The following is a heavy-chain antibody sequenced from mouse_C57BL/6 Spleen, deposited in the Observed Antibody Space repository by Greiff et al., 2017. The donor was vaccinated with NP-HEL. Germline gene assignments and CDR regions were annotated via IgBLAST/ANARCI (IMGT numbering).Heavy chain of an antibody. CDR1: GYTFTNYW. CDR3: ASGSSRYFDY. J-gene: IGHJ2*01. CDR2: IYPGGGYT. Sequence: QVQLQQSGAELVRPGTSVKMSCKASGYTFTNYWIGWAKQRPGHGLEWIGDIYPGGGYTNYNEKFKGKATLTADKSSSTAYMQFSSLTSEDSAIYYCASGSSRYFDYWGQGTTLTVSS. D-gene: IGHD1-1*01. V-gene: IGHV1-63*01.